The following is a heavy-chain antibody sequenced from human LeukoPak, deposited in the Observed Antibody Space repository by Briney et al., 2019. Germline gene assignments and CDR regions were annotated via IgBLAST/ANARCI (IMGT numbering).Heavy chain of an antibody. CDR3: ARELKLVGYRPPVGALPPPDY. CDR1: GGTFSSYA. V-gene: IGHV1-69*04. J-gene: IGHJ4*02. CDR2: VIPILGIA. Sequence: GAAVKVSCKASGGTFSSYAISWVRQAPGQGLEWMGRVIPILGIANYAQKFQGRVTITADKPTSTAYIEMSSLRSADTAVYHCARELKLVGYRPPVGALPPPDYWGQGTLVTVSS. D-gene: IGHD3-16*02.